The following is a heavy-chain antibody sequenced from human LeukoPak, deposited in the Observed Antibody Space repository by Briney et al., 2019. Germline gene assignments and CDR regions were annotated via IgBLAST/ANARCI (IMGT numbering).Heavy chain of an antibody. Sequence: ASVKVSCKASGYTFTGYYMHWVRQAPGQGLEWMGWINPNSGGTNYAQKFQGRVTMTRDTSISTAYMELSRLRSDDTAVYYCARGGSVVRGVIMNYYYYYGMDVWGQGTTVTVSS. CDR3: ARGGSVVRGVIMNYYYYYGMDV. J-gene: IGHJ6*02. D-gene: IGHD3-10*01. CDR1: GYTFTGYY. V-gene: IGHV1-2*02. CDR2: INPNSGGT.